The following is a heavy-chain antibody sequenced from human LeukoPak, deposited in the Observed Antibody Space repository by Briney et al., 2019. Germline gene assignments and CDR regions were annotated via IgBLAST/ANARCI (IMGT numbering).Heavy chain of an antibody. D-gene: IGHD3-10*01. Sequence: PGGSLRLSCAASGFTFSSYSMNWVSQAPGKGLEWVSSISSSSSYIYYADSVKGRFTISRDNAKNSPYLQMTSLRAEDTAVYYCARSELGYNYYYMDVWGKGTTVTISS. J-gene: IGHJ6*03. CDR3: ARSELGYNYYYMDV. V-gene: IGHV3-21*01. CDR1: GFTFSSYS. CDR2: ISSSSSYI.